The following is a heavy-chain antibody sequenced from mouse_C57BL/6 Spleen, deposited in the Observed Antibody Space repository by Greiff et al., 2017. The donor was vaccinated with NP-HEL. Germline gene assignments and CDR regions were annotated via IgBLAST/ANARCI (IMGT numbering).Heavy chain of an antibody. CDR2: INPNNGGT. Sequence: EVKLVESGPELVKPGASVKMSCKASGYTFTDYNMHWVKQSHGKSLEWIGYINPNNGGTSYNQKFKGKATLTVNKSSSTAYMELRSLTSEDSAVYYCARGRPRYFDYWGQGTTLTVSS. CDR1: GYTFTDYN. CDR3: ARGRPRYFDY. V-gene: IGHV1-22*01. J-gene: IGHJ2*01.